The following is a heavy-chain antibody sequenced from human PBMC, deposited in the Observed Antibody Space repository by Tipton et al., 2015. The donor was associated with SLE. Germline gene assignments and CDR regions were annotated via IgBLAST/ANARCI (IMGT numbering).Heavy chain of an antibody. D-gene: IGHD3-16*01. Sequence: GSLRLSCAASGFTCSTSAMHWVRQAPGKGLEWVAFIRADGSNKDYADSVKGRFTISRDNSKNTLYLQMNRLRVEDTAVYYCAGGTGAYFDHWGQGTLVTVSS. CDR3: AGGTGAYFDH. J-gene: IGHJ4*02. CDR2: IRADGSNK. V-gene: IGHV3-30*02. CDR1: GFTCSTSA.